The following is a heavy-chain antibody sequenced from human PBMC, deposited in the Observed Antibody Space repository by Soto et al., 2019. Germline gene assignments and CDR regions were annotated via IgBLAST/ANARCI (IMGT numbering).Heavy chain of an antibody. CDR3: TKSWLFEKNWFDP. CDR1: GFSFTTYG. Sequence: PGGSVRLSCAASGFSFTTYGMSWVRQAPGKGLEWVSDISSTGLYTYLADSVKGRFTISRDNSKNTLYLQMNSLRVDDTAVYFCTKSWLFEKNWFDPWGQGTLVTVSS. V-gene: IGHV3-23*01. D-gene: IGHD3-22*01. J-gene: IGHJ5*02. CDR2: ISSTGLYT.